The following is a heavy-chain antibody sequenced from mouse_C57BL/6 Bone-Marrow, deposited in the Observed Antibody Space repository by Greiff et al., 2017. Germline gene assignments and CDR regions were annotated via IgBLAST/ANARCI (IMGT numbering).Heavy chain of an antibody. CDR1: GFTFSSYG. J-gene: IGHJ1*03. Sequence: DVKLVESGGDLVKPGGSLKLSCAASGFTFSSYGMSWVRQTPDKRLEWVATISSGGSYTYYPDSVKGRVTISRDNAKNTLYLQMSSLKSEDTAMYYCARHKSFYWYFDVWGTGTTVTVSS. V-gene: IGHV5-6*02. CDR3: ARHKSFYWYFDV. CDR2: ISSGGSYT. D-gene: IGHD1-3*01.